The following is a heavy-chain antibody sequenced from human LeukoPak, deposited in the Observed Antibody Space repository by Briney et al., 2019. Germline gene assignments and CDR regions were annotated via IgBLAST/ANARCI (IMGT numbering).Heavy chain of an antibody. Sequence: PGGSLRLSCAASGFTFSSYWMSWVRQAPGKGLEWVANIKQDGSEKYYVDSVKGRFTISRDNAKNSLYLQMNSLRAEDTAVYYCARGKGSYSSGWYPFYYYYYGMDVWGQGTTVTVSS. D-gene: IGHD6-13*01. V-gene: IGHV3-7*01. CDR1: GFTFSSYW. J-gene: IGHJ6*02. CDR3: ARGKGSYSSGWYPFYYYYYGMDV. CDR2: IKQDGSEK.